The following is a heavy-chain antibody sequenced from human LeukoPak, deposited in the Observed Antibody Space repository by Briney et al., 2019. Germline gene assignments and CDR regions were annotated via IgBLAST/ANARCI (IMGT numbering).Heavy chain of an antibody. CDR3: ARDSSGSGRVDY. CDR2: IYYSGTT. V-gene: IGHV4-31*03. J-gene: IGHJ4*02. Sequence: TLSLTCNVSGGSISSGGYYWSWIRQHPGEGLEWIGYIYYSGTTYYSPSLKSRVIISVDTSKNQFSLNLSSVTAADTAVYYCARDSSGSGRVDYWGQGTLVTVSS. D-gene: IGHD3-10*01. CDR1: GGSISSGGYY.